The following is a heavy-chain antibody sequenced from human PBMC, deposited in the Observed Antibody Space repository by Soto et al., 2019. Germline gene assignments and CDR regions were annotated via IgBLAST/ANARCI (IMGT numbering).Heavy chain of an antibody. D-gene: IGHD3-22*01. Sequence: PSETLSLTCTVSGGSISSYYWSWIRQPAGKGLEWIGRIYTSGSTNYNPSLKSRVTMSVDTSKNQFSLELSSVTAADTAVYYCAREAMSVYDSSGYSPPNYFDYWGQGTLVTVSS. CDR3: AREAMSVYDSSGYSPPNYFDY. V-gene: IGHV4-4*07. CDR2: IYTSGST. CDR1: GGSISSYY. J-gene: IGHJ4*02.